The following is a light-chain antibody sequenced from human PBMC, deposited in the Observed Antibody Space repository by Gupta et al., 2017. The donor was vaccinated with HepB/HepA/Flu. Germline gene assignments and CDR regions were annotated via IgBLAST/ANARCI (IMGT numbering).Light chain of an antibody. J-gene: IGKJ4*01. Sequence: LTQSPLSLPVTLGQSASISCRSSQNLPFSDGNTFLHWFQQRPGESPRRLINRVSNRDSGVPDRFIGSRSGTDFTLKISRVEAEDNGVYYCVQGTHWPLSFGGGTKVEI. CDR1: QNLPFSDGNTF. CDR2: RVS. CDR3: VQGTHWPLS. V-gene: IGKV2-30*01.